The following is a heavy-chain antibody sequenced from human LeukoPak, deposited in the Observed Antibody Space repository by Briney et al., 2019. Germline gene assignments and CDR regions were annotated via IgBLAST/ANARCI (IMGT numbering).Heavy chain of an antibody. CDR3: ARGQDSSGWLY. J-gene: IGHJ4*02. Sequence: AASVKVSCKASGYTFTSYDINWVRQATGQGLEWMGWMNPNSGNTDYAQKFQGRVTMTRNTSISTAYMELSSLRSEDTAVYYCARGQDSSGWLYWGQGTLVTVSS. CDR1: GYTFTSYD. D-gene: IGHD6-19*01. V-gene: IGHV1-8*01. CDR2: MNPNSGNT.